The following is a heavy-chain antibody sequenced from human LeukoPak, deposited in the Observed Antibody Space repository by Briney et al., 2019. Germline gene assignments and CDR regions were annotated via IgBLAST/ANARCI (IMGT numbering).Heavy chain of an antibody. Sequence: GGSLRLSCAASGFTFSDYYMSWIRQAPGKGLEWVSYISSSGSTIYYADSVKGRFTISRDNAKNSLYLQMNSLRAEDTAVYYCATYYDILTGGGRAFDYWGQGTLVTVSS. CDR3: ATYYDILTGGGRAFDY. D-gene: IGHD3-9*01. V-gene: IGHV3-11*01. CDR1: GFTFSDYY. J-gene: IGHJ4*02. CDR2: ISSSGSTI.